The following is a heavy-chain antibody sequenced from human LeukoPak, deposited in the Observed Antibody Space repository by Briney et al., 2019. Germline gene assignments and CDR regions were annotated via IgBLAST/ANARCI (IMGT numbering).Heavy chain of an antibody. Sequence: ASVKVSCKASGYPFTHYGINRVRQASGQGLVWMGWIHTRTGNPTYAQGFTGRFVFSLDTSVNTAYLQISSLKADDTAVYYCARDRSTVNFDSWGQGTLVTVSA. CDR2: IHTRTGNP. J-gene: IGHJ4*02. V-gene: IGHV7-4-1*02. D-gene: IGHD4-17*01. CDR3: ARDRSTVNFDS. CDR1: GYPFTHYG.